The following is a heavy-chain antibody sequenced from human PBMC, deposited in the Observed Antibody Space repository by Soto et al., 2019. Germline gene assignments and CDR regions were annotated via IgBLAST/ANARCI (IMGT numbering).Heavy chain of an antibody. D-gene: IGHD6-13*01. CDR1: GYTFTGYY. V-gene: IGHV1-2*02. J-gene: IGHJ6*02. CDR2: INPNSGGT. CDR3: ARDSLGRRSSWYYYYYYGMDV. Sequence: ASVKVSCKASGYTFTGYYMHWVRQAPGQGLEWMGWINPNSGGTNYAQKFQGRVTMTRDTSISTAYMELSRLRSDDTAVYYCARDSLGRRSSWYYYYYYGMDVWGQGTTVTVSS.